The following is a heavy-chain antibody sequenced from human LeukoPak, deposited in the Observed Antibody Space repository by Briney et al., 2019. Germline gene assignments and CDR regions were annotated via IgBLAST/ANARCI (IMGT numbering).Heavy chain of an antibody. CDR3: ARDVGQGTYYFDY. CDR2: VNPDGRST. V-gene: IGHV3-74*01. J-gene: IGHJ4*02. D-gene: IGHD1-26*01. Sequence: QTGGSLRLSCAASGFMFSSYWMHWVRQAPGKGLVWVSRVNPDGRSTSHADSVKGRFTISRDNAKNTMYLQMNSLRAEDTAVYYCARDVGQGTYYFDYWGQGILVTVSS. CDR1: GFMFSSYW.